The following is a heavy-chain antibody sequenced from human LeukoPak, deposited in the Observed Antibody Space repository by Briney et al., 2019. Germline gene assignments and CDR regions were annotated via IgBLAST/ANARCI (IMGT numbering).Heavy chain of an antibody. J-gene: IGHJ4*02. D-gene: IGHD2-15*01. V-gene: IGHV3-23*01. CDR3: ARATVPYNVVVVAAFFDY. CDR2: IGGGGGDT. Sequence: GGSLRLSCTASGFTFGNFAMSWVRQAPGKGLEWVSPIGGGGGDTYYADSVKGRFTISRDNSKNTLYLQMNSLRAEDTAVYYCARATVPYNVVVVAAFFDYWGQGTLVTVSS. CDR1: GFTFGNFA.